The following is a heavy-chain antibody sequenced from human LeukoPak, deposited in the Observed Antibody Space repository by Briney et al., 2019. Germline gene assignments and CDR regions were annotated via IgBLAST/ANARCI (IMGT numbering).Heavy chain of an antibody. CDR1: GFTFSIYA. Sequence: GGSLRLSCAASGFTFSIYAMNWVRQAPGRGLEWVSLISGSTGSIYYADSVKGRFSISRDNSKNTVYLQMNSLRVEDTAVYYCAKGPVSAMVGATTLDDWGEGTLVTVSS. J-gene: IGHJ4*02. CDR3: AKGPVSAMVGATTLDD. V-gene: IGHV3-23*01. CDR2: ISGSTGSI. D-gene: IGHD1-26*01.